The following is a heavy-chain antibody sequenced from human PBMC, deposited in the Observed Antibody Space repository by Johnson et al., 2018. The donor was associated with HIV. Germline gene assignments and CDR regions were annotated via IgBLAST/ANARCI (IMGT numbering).Heavy chain of an antibody. Sequence: LVESGGGLVQPGRSLRLSCAASGFTFDDYAMHWVRQAPGKGLEWVSGISWNSGSIGYADSVKGRFTISRDNAKNSLYLQMNSLRAEDTAVHYCASLVGSSSGEAFDIWGQGTMVTVSS. J-gene: IGHJ3*02. CDR2: ISWNSGSI. D-gene: IGHD6-6*01. CDR3: ASLVGSSSGEAFDI. CDR1: GFTFDDYA. V-gene: IGHV3-9*01.